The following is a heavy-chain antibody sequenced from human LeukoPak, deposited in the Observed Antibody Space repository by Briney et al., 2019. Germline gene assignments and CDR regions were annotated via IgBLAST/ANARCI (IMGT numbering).Heavy chain of an antibody. D-gene: IGHD6-19*01. CDR2: VSDSGGST. J-gene: IGHJ4*02. V-gene: IGHV3-23*01. CDR1: GFTFSIYA. Sequence: GGSLRLSCAASGFTFSIYAMSWVRQAPGKGLEWVSSVSDSGGSTYYAESVKGRFTISRDNSKNTLYLQMNSLRAEDTAVYYCAKGKQWLVPDYWGQGTLVTVSS. CDR3: AKGKQWLVPDY.